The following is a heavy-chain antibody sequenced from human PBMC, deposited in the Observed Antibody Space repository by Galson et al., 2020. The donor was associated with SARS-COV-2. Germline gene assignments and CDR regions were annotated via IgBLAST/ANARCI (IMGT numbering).Heavy chain of an antibody. Sequence: QLGESLKISCAASGFTFSSYGMHWVRQAPGKGLEWVAVISYDGSNKYYADSVKGRFTISRDNSKNTLYLQMNSLRAEDTAVYYCAKADQGTKAAAGLLGAFDIWGQGTMVTVSS. D-gene: IGHD6-13*01. J-gene: IGHJ3*02. CDR3: AKADQGTKAAAGLLGAFDI. V-gene: IGHV3-30*18. CDR1: GFTFSSYG. CDR2: ISYDGSNK.